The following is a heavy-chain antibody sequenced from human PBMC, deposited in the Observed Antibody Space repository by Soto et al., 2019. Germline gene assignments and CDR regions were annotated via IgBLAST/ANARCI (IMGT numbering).Heavy chain of an antibody. J-gene: IGHJ4*02. CDR1: GFTFDDYA. V-gene: IGHV3-9*03. Sequence: EVQLVESGGGLVQPGRSLRLSCAASGFTFDDYAMHWVRQAPGKGLEWVSGISFNSGSIGYADSVKGRFNISRDNAKNSLYLQMNSLRPEDMALYYCTKDNPKYGSGSQEGGFFDYWGQGTLVTVSS. D-gene: IGHD3-10*01. CDR2: ISFNSGSI. CDR3: TKDNPKYGSGSQEGGFFDY.